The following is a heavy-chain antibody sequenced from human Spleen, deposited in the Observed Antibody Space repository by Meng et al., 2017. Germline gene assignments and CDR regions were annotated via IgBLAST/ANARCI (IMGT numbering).Heavy chain of an antibody. CDR3: ASWIYSCGWQ. V-gene: IGHV4/OR15-8*02. CDR1: VGSISSIDW. D-gene: IGHD6-19*01. J-gene: IGHJ4*02. Sequence: QVQLKESGPGLGQPTGTLSLTCVVSVGSISSIDWWSWLRQPPGKGLEWIGEIYHGGDTNYNPSLKSRVTIAIDRSKNQFSLKLSSVTAADTAVYYCASWIYSCGWQWGQGTLVTVSS. CDR2: IYHGGDT.